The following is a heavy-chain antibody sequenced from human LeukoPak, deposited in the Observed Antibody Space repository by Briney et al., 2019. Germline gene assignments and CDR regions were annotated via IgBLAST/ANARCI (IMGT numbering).Heavy chain of an antibody. Sequence: GASVKVSCKASGYTFTNYGITWVRQAPGQGLEWMGWINPYNANTAYAQELQGRVTMTTDTSTSTAYMDLRSLRSDDTAVYYCARDFTPPHCTSTSCPRGGWFDPWGQGTLVTVSP. V-gene: IGHV1-18*01. D-gene: IGHD2-2*01. CDR2: INPYNANT. CDR1: GYTFTNYG. J-gene: IGHJ5*02. CDR3: ARDFTPPHCTSTSCPRGGWFDP.